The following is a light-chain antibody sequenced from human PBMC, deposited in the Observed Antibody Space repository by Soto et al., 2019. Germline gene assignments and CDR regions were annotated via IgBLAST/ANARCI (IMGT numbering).Light chain of an antibody. Sequence: QSALTQPASVSGSPGQSITISCTGTSSDVGAYDFVSWYQHYPGKAPKLVTFDVTHRPPGISDRFSGSKPANTASLTISGLQAEDEAFYYCSSYTTRSTLVFGGGTKLTVL. CDR2: DVT. CDR1: SSDVGAYDF. CDR3: SSYTTRSTLV. V-gene: IGLV2-14*01. J-gene: IGLJ2*01.